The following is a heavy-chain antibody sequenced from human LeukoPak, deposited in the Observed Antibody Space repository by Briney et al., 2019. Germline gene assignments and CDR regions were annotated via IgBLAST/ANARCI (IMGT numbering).Heavy chain of an antibody. J-gene: IGHJ4*02. Sequence: PSETLSLTCAVYGGSFSGYYWSWIRQPPGKGLEWIGEINHSGSTNYNPSLKSRVTISVDTSKNQFSLKLSSVTAADTAVYYCARQNCGGDYDFDYWGQGTLVTVSS. V-gene: IGHV4-34*01. CDR1: GGSFSGYY. D-gene: IGHD2-21*02. CDR2: INHSGST. CDR3: ARQNCGGDYDFDY.